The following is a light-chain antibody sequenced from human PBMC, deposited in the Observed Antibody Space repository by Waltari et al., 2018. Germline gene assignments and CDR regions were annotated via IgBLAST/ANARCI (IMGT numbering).Light chain of an antibody. CDR1: QSIGSY. J-gene: IGKJ1*01. CDR3: QLRGSWPKT. CDR2: DTS. V-gene: IGKV3-11*01. Sequence: DIVLTQSPATLSLSPGERATLSCWASQSIGSYLAWYQHKPGQPPRLLSYDTSNRATGVPTRFSGSRSGTDFTLTISSLEPEDFAVYYCQLRGSWPKTFGPGTRVEIK.